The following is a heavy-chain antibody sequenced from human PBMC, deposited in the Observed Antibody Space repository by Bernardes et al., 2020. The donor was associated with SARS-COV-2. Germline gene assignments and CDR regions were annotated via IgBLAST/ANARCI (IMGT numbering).Heavy chain of an antibody. CDR2: VNNDGSDS. CDR3: ADLNFH. J-gene: IGHJ4*02. Sequence: GGSLRLSCVASGPALRNYWMHWVRQAPGKGLLWVAQVNNDGSDSMFADSVKGRFTISRDNAKNAVYLQMNRLRPEDTAIYYCADLNFHWGQGTPVTVSS. V-gene: IGHV3-74*03. D-gene: IGHD3-3*01. CDR1: GPALRNYW.